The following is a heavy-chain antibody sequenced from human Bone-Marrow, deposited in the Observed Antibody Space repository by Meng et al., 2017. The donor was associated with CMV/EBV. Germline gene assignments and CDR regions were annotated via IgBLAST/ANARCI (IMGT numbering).Heavy chain of an antibody. V-gene: IGHV1-46*01. CDR1: GYTFTSYY. CDR2: INPSGGST. D-gene: IGHD3-10*01. Sequence: ASVKVSCKASGYTFTSYYMHWVRQAPGQGLEWMGIINPSGGSTSYAQKFQGRVTMTRDTSISTAYMELSRLRSDDTAVYYCARFERRSRLDSESSFDYWGQGTLVTVSS. CDR3: ARFERRSRLDSESSFDY. J-gene: IGHJ4*02.